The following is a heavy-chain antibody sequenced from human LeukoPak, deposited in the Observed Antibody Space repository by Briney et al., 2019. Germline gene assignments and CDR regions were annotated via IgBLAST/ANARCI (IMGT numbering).Heavy chain of an antibody. J-gene: IGHJ4*02. CDR2: ISSSSSYI. Sequence: WGSLRLSCAASGFTFSSYSMNWVRQAPGKGLEWVSSISSSSSYIYYADSVKGRFTISRDNSKNTLYLQMNSVRAEDTAVYYCAKDRGRYYDILTGYYEGAYYFDYWGQGTLVTVSS. D-gene: IGHD3-9*01. CDR1: GFTFSSYS. CDR3: AKDRGRYYDILTGYYEGAYYFDY. V-gene: IGHV3-21*04.